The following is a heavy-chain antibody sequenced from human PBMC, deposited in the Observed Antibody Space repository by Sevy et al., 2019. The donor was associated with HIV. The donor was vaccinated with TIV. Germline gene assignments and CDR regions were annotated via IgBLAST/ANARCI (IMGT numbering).Heavy chain of an antibody. Sequence: ASVKVSCKASGYTFTNYAISWVRQAPGQGLEWMGWISGFNGDTKNAEKFQGRFTMTTDTSTKTAYMDLSSLRSDDTAVYYCVRGTTFYDLWTGGDYWGQGTLVTVSS. J-gene: IGHJ4*02. CDR1: GYTFTNYA. CDR3: VRGTTFYDLWTGGDY. CDR2: ISGFNGDT. D-gene: IGHD3-3*01. V-gene: IGHV1-18*01.